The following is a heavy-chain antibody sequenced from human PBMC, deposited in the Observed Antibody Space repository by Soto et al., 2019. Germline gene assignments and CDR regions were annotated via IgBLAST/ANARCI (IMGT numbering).Heavy chain of an antibody. V-gene: IGHV4-59*12. Sequence: SETLSLTCTVSGGSISSYYGSWIRQPPGKGLEWIGYIYFSGGTNYNPSLKSRVTISVDTSKNQFSLKLSSVTAAVTAVYYCARESRSWYGSIWDYWGQGTLVTVSS. J-gene: IGHJ4*02. CDR1: GGSISSYY. CDR3: ARESRSWYGSIWDY. CDR2: IYFSGGT. D-gene: IGHD6-13*01.